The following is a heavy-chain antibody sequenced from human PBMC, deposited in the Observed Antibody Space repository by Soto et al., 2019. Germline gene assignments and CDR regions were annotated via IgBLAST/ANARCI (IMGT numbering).Heavy chain of an antibody. CDR1: VGTISSYY. V-gene: IGHV4-59*01. Sequence: SETLTLTCAVSVGTISSYYWSWSRQPPGKGLEWIGYIYYSGSTNYNPSLKSRVTITVDTSKNQYSLKLSSVTAADAAVYYCASTGFSPDYYDCSVWFDPWGQGTLVTVSS. J-gene: IGHJ5*02. CDR3: ASTGFSPDYYDCSVWFDP. D-gene: IGHD3-22*01. CDR2: IYYSGST.